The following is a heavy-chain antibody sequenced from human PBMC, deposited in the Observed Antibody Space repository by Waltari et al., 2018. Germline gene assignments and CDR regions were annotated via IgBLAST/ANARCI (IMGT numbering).Heavy chain of an antibody. CDR2: IYHSGST. CDR3: VTSTGTVTSGFYYYYMDV. D-gene: IGHD4-17*01. CDR1: GYSISSGYY. Sequence: HVQLQESGPGLVKPSETLSLTCTVSGYSISSGYYWGWIRQPPGKGLEWIGSIYHSGSTNYNPPLKRRVTLSVDTSKNLFSLKLNSVTAADTAVYYCVTSTGTVTSGFYYYYMDVWAKGTTVTVSS. V-gene: IGHV4-38-2*02. J-gene: IGHJ6*03.